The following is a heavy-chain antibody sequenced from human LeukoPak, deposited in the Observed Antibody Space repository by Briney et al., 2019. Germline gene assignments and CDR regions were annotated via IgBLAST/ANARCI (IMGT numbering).Heavy chain of an antibody. CDR2: ICGSGGSE. CDR3: AKQGRDWLRDYYYYMDV. D-gene: IGHD3/OR15-3a*01. CDR1: GFTFSSYG. V-gene: IGHV3-23*01. J-gene: IGHJ6*03. Sequence: GGSLRLSCAASGFTFSSYGMSWVRQAPGKGLEWVAGICGSGGSEYYADSVKGRFTISRDNSKNTLYLRMNSLRAEDTAVYYCAKQGRDWLRDYYYYMDVWGKGTTVTISS.